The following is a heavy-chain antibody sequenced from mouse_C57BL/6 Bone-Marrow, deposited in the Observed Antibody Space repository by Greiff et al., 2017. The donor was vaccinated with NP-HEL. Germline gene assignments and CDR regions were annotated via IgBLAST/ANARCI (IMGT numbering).Heavy chain of an antibody. D-gene: IGHD6-1*01. CDR3: ARFHSGFAY. J-gene: IGHJ3*01. V-gene: IGHV3-6*01. CDR2: ISYDGSN. Sequence: EVKLMESGPGLVKPSQSLSLTCSVTGYSITSGYYWNWIRQFPGNKPEWMGYISYDGSNNYNPSLKNRISITRYTSKNQFFLKLNSVTTEDTATYYCARFHSGFAYWGQGTLVTVSA. CDR1: GYSITSGYY.